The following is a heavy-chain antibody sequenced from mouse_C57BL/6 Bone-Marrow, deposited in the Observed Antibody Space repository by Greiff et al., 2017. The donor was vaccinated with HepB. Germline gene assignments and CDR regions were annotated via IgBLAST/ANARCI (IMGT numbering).Heavy chain of an antibody. CDR2: ISSGGSYT. V-gene: IGHV5-6*01. CDR3: ARHGWFAY. CDR1: GFTFSSYG. J-gene: IGHJ3*01. Sequence: EVKVVESGGDLVKPGGSLKLSCAASGFTFSSYGMSWVRQTPDKRLEWVATISSGGSYTYYPDSVKGRFTISRDNAKNTLYLQMSSLKSEDTAMYYCARHGWFAYWGQGTLVTVSA.